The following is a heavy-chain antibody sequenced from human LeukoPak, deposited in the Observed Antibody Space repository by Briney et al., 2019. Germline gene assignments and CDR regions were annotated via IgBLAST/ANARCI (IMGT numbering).Heavy chain of an antibody. Sequence: ASVKVSCKASGYTFTSYGISWVRQAPGQGLEWVGWISAYNGNTNYAQKLQGRVTMTTDTSTSTAYMELRSLRSDDTAVYYCARAGYYDFWSGYFDYYYYMDVWGKGTTVTVSS. D-gene: IGHD3-3*01. CDR2: ISAYNGNT. J-gene: IGHJ6*03. V-gene: IGHV1-18*01. CDR1: GYTFTSYG. CDR3: ARAGYYDFWSGYFDYYYYMDV.